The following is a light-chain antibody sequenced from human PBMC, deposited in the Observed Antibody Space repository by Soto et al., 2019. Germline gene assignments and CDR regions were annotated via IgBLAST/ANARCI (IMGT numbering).Light chain of an antibody. CDR2: DAS. J-gene: IGKJ2*01. CDR1: QSVSSY. Sequence: EIVLTQSPATLSLSPGERATLSCRASQSVSSYLAWYQQKPGQAPRLLIYDASNRATGIPARFSGSGSGTDFTLTISSLEPEDFAVYYCQQRSCRTFGQGTKLEIK. CDR3: QQRSCRT. V-gene: IGKV3-11*01.